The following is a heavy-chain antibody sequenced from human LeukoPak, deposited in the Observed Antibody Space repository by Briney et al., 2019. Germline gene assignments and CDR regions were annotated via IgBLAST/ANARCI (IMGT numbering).Heavy chain of an antibody. CDR2: INHSGST. V-gene: IGHV4-34*01. Sequence: TSETLSLTCAAYGGSFSGYYWSWIRQPPGKGLEWIGEINHSGSTNYNPSLKSRVTISVDTSKNQFSLKLSSVTAADTAVYYCARASPGYSRYMDVWGKGTTVTVSS. CDR1: GGSFSGYY. CDR3: ARASPGYSRYMDV. J-gene: IGHJ6*03. D-gene: IGHD6-13*01.